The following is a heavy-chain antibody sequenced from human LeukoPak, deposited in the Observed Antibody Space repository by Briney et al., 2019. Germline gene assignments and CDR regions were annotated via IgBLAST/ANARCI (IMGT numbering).Heavy chain of an antibody. CDR2: ITPITDVS. CDR1: GGTLNTHI. CDR3: ARVNLRGSQYNWFDP. V-gene: IGHV1-69*02. J-gene: IGHJ5*02. D-gene: IGHD1-1*01. Sequence: ASVKVSCKASGGTLNTHIFTWVRQAPGQGLEWMGKITPITDVSKYAQKFQGRLTITADKSTATVYMELSGLKSEDTAVYYCARVNLRGSQYNWFDPWGQGTLVTVSS.